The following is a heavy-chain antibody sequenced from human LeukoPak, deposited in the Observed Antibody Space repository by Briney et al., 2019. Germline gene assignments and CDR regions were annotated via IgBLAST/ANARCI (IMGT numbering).Heavy chain of an antibody. V-gene: IGHV1-2*02. CDR3: ARDQTEQQLGDIDY. D-gene: IGHD6-13*01. J-gene: IGHJ4*02. Sequence: GASVKVSCKASGYTFTGYYMHWVRQAPGQGLEWMGWINPNSGGTNYAHKFQGRVTMTRDTSISTAYMELSRLRSDDTAVYYCARDQTEQQLGDIDYWGQGTLVTVSS. CDR1: GYTFTGYY. CDR2: INPNSGGT.